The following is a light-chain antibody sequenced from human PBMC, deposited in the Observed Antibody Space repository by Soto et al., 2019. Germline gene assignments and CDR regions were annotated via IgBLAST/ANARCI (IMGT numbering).Light chain of an antibody. Sequence: EIVLTQSPATLSLSPGERATLSCRASQTVSSSLAWYQQRRGQAPRLLIDDASNRATVIPARISGSGSGTDFTRSISSLEPEDFAVYYCQKRSHWPTFGQGTKV. CDR1: QTVSSS. J-gene: IGKJ1*01. V-gene: IGKV3-11*01. CDR3: QKRSHWPT. CDR2: DAS.